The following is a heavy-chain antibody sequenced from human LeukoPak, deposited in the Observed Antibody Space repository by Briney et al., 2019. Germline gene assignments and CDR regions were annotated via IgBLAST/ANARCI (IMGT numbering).Heavy chain of an antibody. CDR1: GFTFSSYD. V-gene: IGHV3-48*03. CDR2: ISPSDSTI. Sequence: GGSLRLSCAASGFTFSSYDMNWVRQAPGKGLEWVSFISPSDSTIYYAESVKGRFTISRDNAKNSVYLQMNSLRVEDTAVYYCAREGGGYCTNGVCYTGDYFDYWGQGTLVTVSS. J-gene: IGHJ4*02. CDR3: AREGGGYCTNGVCYTGDYFDY. D-gene: IGHD2-8*01.